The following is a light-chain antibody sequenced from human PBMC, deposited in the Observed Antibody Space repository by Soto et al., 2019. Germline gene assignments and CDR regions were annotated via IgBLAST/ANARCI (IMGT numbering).Light chain of an antibody. CDR3: CSYAGRYTWV. Sequence: QSALTQPRSVSGSPGQSVTISCTGTGSDVGGYDYVSWYQQHPGKAPKVMIYDVSERPSGVPDRFSGSKSGNTASLTISGLQPEDEADYYCCSYAGRYTWVFGGGTKLTVL. J-gene: IGLJ3*02. V-gene: IGLV2-11*01. CDR1: GSDVGGYDY. CDR2: DVS.